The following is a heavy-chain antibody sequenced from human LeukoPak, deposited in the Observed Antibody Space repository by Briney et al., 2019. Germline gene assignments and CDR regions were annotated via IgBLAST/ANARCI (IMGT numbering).Heavy chain of an antibody. CDR1: GGSISSYH. D-gene: IGHD3-22*01. Sequence: SETLSLTCTVSGGSISSYHWSWIRQPPGKGLECIGYIYYSGSTHYNPSLKSRVTISVDTSKNQFSLKLSSVTGADTAVYFCARARNYYDSSGYYYEGDAFDIWGQGTMVTVSS. CDR2: IYYSGST. J-gene: IGHJ3*02. V-gene: IGHV4-59*01. CDR3: ARARNYYDSSGYYYEGDAFDI.